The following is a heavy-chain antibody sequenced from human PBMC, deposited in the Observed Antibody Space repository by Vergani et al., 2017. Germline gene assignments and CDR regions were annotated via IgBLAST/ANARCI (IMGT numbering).Heavy chain of an antibody. V-gene: IGHV4-39*01. D-gene: IGHD3-9*01. CDR3: AGPLFYYDVLTGFLC. J-gene: IGHJ4*02. Sequence: QLQLQESGPGLVKPSETLSLTCTVSGGSISSSNYYWGWIRQPPGKGLEWIGSIYYSGSTYYNPSFKSRVTISVDTSKNQFSLKLSSVTAADTAVYYCAGPLFYYDVLTGFLCWGQGTLVTVSS. CDR1: GGSISSSNYY. CDR2: IYYSGST.